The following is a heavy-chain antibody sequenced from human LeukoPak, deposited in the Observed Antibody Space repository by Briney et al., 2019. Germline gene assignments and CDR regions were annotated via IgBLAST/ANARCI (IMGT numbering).Heavy chain of an antibody. V-gene: IGHV3-48*01. J-gene: IGHJ6*03. D-gene: IGHD2-15*01. CDR2: ISSSSTI. CDR3: ARDWSVEYCSGGSCYSDYYYYYMDV. CDR1: GFTFSSYS. Sequence: GGSLRLSCAASGFTFSSYSMNWVRQAPGKGLEWVSYISSSSTIYYADSVKGRFTISRDNAKNSLYLQMNSLRAEDTAVYYCARDWSVEYCSGGSCYSDYYYYYMDVWGKGTTVTVSS.